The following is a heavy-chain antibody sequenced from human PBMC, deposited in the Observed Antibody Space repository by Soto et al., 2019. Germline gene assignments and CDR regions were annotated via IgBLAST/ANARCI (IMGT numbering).Heavy chain of an antibody. Sequence: PGGSLRLSCAASGFTFSSYDMHWVRQATGKGLEWVSAIGTAGDTYYPGSVKGRFTISRENAKNSLYLQMNSLRAGDTAVYYCARGFPRSGVDIWGQGTMVPVSS. CDR3: ARGFPRSGVDI. CDR2: IGTAGDT. D-gene: IGHD3-10*01. J-gene: IGHJ3*02. CDR1: GFTFSSYD. V-gene: IGHV3-13*04.